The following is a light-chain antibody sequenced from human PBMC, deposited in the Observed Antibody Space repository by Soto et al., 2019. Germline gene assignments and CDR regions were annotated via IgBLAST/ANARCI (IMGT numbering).Light chain of an antibody. CDR3: AAWDGSLNGVL. V-gene: IGLV1-44*01. CDR2: TNN. CDR1: TSNIGGNT. Sequence: QSVLTQPPSASGAPGQRVTVSCSGSTSNIGGNTVNWYRQLPGTAPTLLIYTNNQRPSGVPDRFSGSKSGTSASLAISGLQSEDEADYYCAAWDGSLNGVLFGGGTKVTVL. J-gene: IGLJ2*01.